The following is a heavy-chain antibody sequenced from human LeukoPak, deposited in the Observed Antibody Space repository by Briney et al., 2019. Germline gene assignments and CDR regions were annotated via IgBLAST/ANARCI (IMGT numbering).Heavy chain of an antibody. J-gene: IGHJ4*02. CDR1: GGSISSGGYY. CDR2: IYYSGST. CDR3: ASLLSPGYCSSTSCQEH. D-gene: IGHD2-2*01. V-gene: IGHV4-31*03. Sequence: SETLSLTCTVSGGSISSGGYYWSWIRQNPGKGLEWIGYIYYSGSTYYNPSLKSRVTISVDTSKNQFSLKLSSVTAADTAVYYCASLLSPGYCSSTSCQEHWGQGTLVTVSS.